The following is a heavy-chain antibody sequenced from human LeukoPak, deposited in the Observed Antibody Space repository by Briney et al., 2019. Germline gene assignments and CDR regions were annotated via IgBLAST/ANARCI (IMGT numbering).Heavy chain of an antibody. V-gene: IGHV3-30*02. CDR1: GFTFSSYG. Sequence: GGSLRLSCAESGFTFSSYGMHWVRHAPGKWLEWVAFIRYDGSNKYYADSVKGRFTISRDNSKNTLYLQMNSLRAEDTAVYYCAKDQVAVAGRVAYFDYWGQGTLLTVSS. CDR2: IRYDGSNK. D-gene: IGHD6-19*01. J-gene: IGHJ4*02. CDR3: AKDQVAVAGRVAYFDY.